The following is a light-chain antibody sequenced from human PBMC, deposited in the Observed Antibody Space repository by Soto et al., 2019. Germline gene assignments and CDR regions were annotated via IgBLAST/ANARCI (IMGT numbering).Light chain of an antibody. V-gene: IGKV3-20*01. CDR3: QQYGSSRWT. Sequence: EIVMTQSPATLSVSPGERATLSCRASQSVSSYLAWYQQKPGQAPRLLSYGASSRATGIPERFSGSGSGTDFPLTISRLEPEDFAVYYRQQYGSSRWTFGQGTKVDI. J-gene: IGKJ1*01. CDR1: QSVSSY. CDR2: GAS.